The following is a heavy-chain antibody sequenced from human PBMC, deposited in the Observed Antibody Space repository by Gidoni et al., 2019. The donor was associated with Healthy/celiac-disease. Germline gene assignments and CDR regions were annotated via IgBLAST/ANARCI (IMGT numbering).Heavy chain of an antibody. CDR3: AKDLGDTSGWFSTYYFDY. Sequence: EVQLVESGGGLVQPGGSLRLSCAASGFTFSTNAMSWVRQAPGKGLEWVSGISGRGVRTNYADSVKGRFTISRDNSKNTLYLQMNSLRAEDTAIYYCAKDLGDTSGWFSTYYFDYWGQGTLVTVSS. J-gene: IGHJ4*02. V-gene: IGHV3-23*04. CDR1: GFTFSTNA. CDR2: ISGRGVRT. D-gene: IGHD6-19*01.